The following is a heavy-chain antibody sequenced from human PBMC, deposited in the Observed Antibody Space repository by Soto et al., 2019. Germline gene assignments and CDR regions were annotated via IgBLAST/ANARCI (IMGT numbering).Heavy chain of an antibody. CDR2: INPNSGGT. D-gene: IGHD2-8*01. CDR1: GYTFTGYY. Sequence: QVQLVQSGAEVKKPGASVKVSCKASGYTFTGYYMHWVRQAPGQGLEWMGWINPNSGGTNYAQKFQGWVTMTRDTSISTAYMELSRLRSDDTAVYYCARSRGLGYCTNGVCYRGFDYYYYGMDVWGQGTTVTVSS. V-gene: IGHV1-2*04. CDR3: ARSRGLGYCTNGVCYRGFDYYYYGMDV. J-gene: IGHJ6*02.